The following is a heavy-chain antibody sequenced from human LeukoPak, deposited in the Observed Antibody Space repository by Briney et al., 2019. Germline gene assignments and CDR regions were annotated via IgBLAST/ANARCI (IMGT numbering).Heavy chain of an antibody. CDR1: GGSISSYY. V-gene: IGHV4-4*07. J-gene: IGHJ4*02. Sequence: SETLSLTCTVSGGSISSYYWSWIRQPAGKGLEWIGRIYTSGSTNYNPSLKSRVTMSVDTSKNQFSLKLSSVTAADTAVCYCARDLLDYYDSSGYPDWGQGTLVTVSS. CDR2: IYTSGST. D-gene: IGHD3-22*01. CDR3: ARDLLDYYDSSGYPD.